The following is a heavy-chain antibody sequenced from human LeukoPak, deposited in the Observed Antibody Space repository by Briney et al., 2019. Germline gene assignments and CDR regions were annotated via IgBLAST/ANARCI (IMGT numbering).Heavy chain of an antibody. CDR2: INPSGGST. V-gene: IGHV1-46*01. CDR1: GYTFTSYY. J-gene: IGHJ4*02. D-gene: IGHD2-2*01. CDR3: ARDLIVVVPAAMGTFDY. Sequence: GASVKVSCKASGYTFTSYYMHWVRQAPGQGLEWMGIINPSGGSTSYAQKFQGRVTMTRDTSTSTVYMELSSLRPEDTAVYYCARDLIVVVPAAMGTFDYWGQGTLVTVSS.